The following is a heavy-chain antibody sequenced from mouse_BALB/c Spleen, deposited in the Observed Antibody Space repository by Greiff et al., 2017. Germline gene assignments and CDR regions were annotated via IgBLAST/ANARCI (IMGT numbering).Heavy chain of an antibody. CDR2: INPSNGGT. J-gene: IGHJ3*01. V-gene: IGHV1S81*02. D-gene: IGHD3-3*01. Sequence: QVQLQQPGAELVKPGASVKLSCKVSGYTFTSYYMYWVKQRPGQGLEWIGGINPSNGGTNFNEKFKSKATLTVDKSSSTAYMQLSSLTSEDSAVYYCTRSYLDRAYWGQGTLVTVSA. CDR1: GYTFTSYY. CDR3: TRSYLDRAY.